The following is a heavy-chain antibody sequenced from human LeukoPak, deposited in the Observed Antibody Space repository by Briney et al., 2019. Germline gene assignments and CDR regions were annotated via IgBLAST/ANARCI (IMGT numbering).Heavy chain of an antibody. V-gene: IGHV4-61*02. CDR3: ARGLWPLYYFDY. CDR2: IYTSGRI. Sequence: PSETLSLICTVSGDSISSGSYYWSWIRQPAGKGLEWIGRIYTSGRIDYNPSLQSRLTISVDTPKNQFSLKLSSVTAADTAVYYCARGLWPLYYFDYGGQGTLVTVSS. CDR1: GDSISSGSYY. J-gene: IGHJ4*02.